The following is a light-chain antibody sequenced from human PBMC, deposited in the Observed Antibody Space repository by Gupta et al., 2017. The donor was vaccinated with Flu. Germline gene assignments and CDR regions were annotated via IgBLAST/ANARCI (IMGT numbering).Light chain of an antibody. CDR2: GVN. Sequence: IAISCTGTTSDVGANNYVSWYQQHPGKAPKVMIYGVNNLPSGVSDRFSGSKSGNTASLTISGLQAEDEADYYCSSYRSSSTSFFFGTGTKVTAL. CDR3: SSYRSSSTSFF. J-gene: IGLJ1*01. CDR1: TSDVGANNY. V-gene: IGLV2-14*01.